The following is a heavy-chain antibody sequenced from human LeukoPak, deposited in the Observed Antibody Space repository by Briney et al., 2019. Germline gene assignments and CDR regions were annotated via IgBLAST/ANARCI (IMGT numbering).Heavy chain of an antibody. CDR3: ARAGGYYSSTSCYLTAFDI. CDR1: GFTFSSYS. D-gene: IGHD2-2*01. V-gene: IGHV3-21*01. Sequence: GGSLRLSCAASGFTFSSYSMNWVRQAPGKGLEWVSSISSSSSYIYYADSVKGRFTISRDNAKNSLYLQMNSLRAADTAVYYSARAGGYYSSTSCYLTAFDIWGQGTMVTVSS. CDR2: ISSSSSYI. J-gene: IGHJ3*02.